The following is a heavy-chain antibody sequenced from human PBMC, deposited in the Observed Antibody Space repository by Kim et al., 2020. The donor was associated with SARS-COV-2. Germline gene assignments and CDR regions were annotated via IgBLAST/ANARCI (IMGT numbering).Heavy chain of an antibody. CDR2: LYSGGST. CDR1: GLAVRINY. D-gene: IGHD2-15*01. Sequence: GGSLRLSCAASGLAVRINYMSWVRQAPGKGLEWVSVLYSGGSTYYADSVKGRFTISRNDSNNTLYLQMNNLRADDTAVYYCARCVGYCSDISCYPAYFDYWGQGSRVTVSS. CDR3: ARCVGYCSDISCYPAYFDY. V-gene: IGHV3-53*01. J-gene: IGHJ4*02.